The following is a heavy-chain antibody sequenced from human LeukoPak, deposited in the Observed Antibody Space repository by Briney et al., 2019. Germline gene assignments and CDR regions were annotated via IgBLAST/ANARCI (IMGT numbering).Heavy chain of an antibody. Sequence: GGSLRLSCAASGFTFNSYEMNWVRQAPGKGLEWVIYVSGSGDIIYYADSVKGRFTISRDNAKNSLYLQLNSLRAEDTAVYYCARDHGSSLYYYFYYMDVWGKGTTVTVSS. CDR1: GFTFNSYE. CDR3: ARDHGSSLYYYFYYMDV. J-gene: IGHJ6*03. V-gene: IGHV3-48*03. CDR2: VSGSGDII. D-gene: IGHD6-6*01.